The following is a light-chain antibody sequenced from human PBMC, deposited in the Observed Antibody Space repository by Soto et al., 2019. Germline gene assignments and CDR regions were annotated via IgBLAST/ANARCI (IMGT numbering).Light chain of an antibody. Sequence: DIQLTQSPSSLSESVGDRVTITCRASQYVDTYLNWYQQKPGKAPKLLIYGASSLQSGVPSRFSGIGSGTDFTLTISSLQPEDSATYYCQQSYRTPRSFGQGTNVDIK. V-gene: IGKV1-39*01. CDR1: QYVDTY. CDR3: QQSYRTPRS. J-gene: IGKJ1*01. CDR2: GAS.